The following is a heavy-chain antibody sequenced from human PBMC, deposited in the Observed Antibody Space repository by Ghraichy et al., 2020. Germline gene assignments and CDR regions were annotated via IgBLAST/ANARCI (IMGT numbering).Heavy chain of an antibody. J-gene: IGHJ4*02. CDR1: GFTFSSYA. Sequence: GESLNISCAASGFTFSSYAMSWVRQAPGKGLEWVSAISGSGGSTYYADSVKGRFTISRDNSKNTLYLQMNSLRAEDTAVYYCAALGDGYNYDYWGQGTLVTVSS. D-gene: IGHD5-24*01. CDR2: ISGSGGST. CDR3: AALGDGYNYDY. V-gene: IGHV3-23*01.